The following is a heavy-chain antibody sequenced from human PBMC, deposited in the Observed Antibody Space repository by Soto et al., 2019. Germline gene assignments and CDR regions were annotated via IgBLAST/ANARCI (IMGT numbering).Heavy chain of an antibody. CDR3: ARHKSLFDWFDP. Sequence: SETLSLTCTVSGGSVSIETYFWGWIRQPPGKGLEWIGIISHSGSTYHNPSLQSRVTISIDTSKNQFSLRLTSVTAADTAVYFCARHKSLFDWFDPWGQGTLVTVSS. CDR2: ISHSGST. J-gene: IGHJ5*02. V-gene: IGHV4-39*01. D-gene: IGHD3-3*01. CDR1: GGSVSIETYF.